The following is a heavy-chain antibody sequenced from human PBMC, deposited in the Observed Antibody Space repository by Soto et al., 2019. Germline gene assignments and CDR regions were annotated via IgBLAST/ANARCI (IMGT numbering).Heavy chain of an antibody. D-gene: IGHD3-10*01. V-gene: IGHV1-69*18. CDR2: VIPMFGAA. CDR1: GGTFNKYV. J-gene: IGHJ6*02. Sequence: QVHLVQSGAEVKKSGSSVKVSCKASGGTFNKYVVVWVRQAPGQGLEWMGKVIPMFGAADYAHKFQGRVTITADESTNTVYMEVSGLRPDDTAVYYCARDDTGSGVNNDYYYAMDAWGQGTTVTVSS. CDR3: ARDDTGSGVNNDYYYAMDA.